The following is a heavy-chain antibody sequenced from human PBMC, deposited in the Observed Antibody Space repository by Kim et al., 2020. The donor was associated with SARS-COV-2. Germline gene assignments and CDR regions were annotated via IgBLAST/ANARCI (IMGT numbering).Heavy chain of an antibody. D-gene: IGHD2-15*01. CDR3: AREYGGNPLDY. V-gene: IGHV3-7*04. J-gene: IGHJ4*02. Sequence: KYYVDSVKGRFTISRDNAKNSLYLQMNSLRAEDTAVYYCAREYGGNPLDYWGQGTLVTVSS. CDR2: K.